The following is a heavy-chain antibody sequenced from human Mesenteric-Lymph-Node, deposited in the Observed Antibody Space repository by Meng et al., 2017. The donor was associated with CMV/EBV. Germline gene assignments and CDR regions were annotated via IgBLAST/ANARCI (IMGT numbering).Heavy chain of an antibody. J-gene: IGHJ6*02. CDR1: GYTFTNHY. Sequence: ASVKVSCKTSGYTFTNHYIHWVRQAPGQGLEWMGIINPSGGSTSYAQKFQGRVTMTRDTSTSTVYMELSSLRSEDTAVYYCARSEIGSYVPPAPYGMDVWGQGTTVTVSS. D-gene: IGHD3-10*01. CDR3: ARSEIGSYVPPAPYGMDV. CDR2: INPSGGST. V-gene: IGHV1-46*01.